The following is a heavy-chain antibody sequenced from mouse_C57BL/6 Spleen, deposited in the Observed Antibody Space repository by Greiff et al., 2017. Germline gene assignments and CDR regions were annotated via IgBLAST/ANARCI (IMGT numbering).Heavy chain of an antibody. CDR3: ARNSYEWIDY. V-gene: IGHV3-6*01. Sequence: ESGPGLVKPSQSLSLTCSVTGYSITSGYYWNWIRQFPGNKLEWRGYIRYDGSNNYNPSLKNTISITRDTSKNQCFLKLNSVTTEDTATYYCARNSYEWIDYWGQGTTLTVSS. CDR1: GYSITSGYY. CDR2: IRYDGSN. J-gene: IGHJ2*01. D-gene: IGHD2-3*01.